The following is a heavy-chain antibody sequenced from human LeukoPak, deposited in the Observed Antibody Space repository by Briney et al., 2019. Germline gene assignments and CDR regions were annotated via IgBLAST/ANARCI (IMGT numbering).Heavy chain of an antibody. D-gene: IGHD1-1*01. CDR2: ISYDGSNK. J-gene: IGHJ4*02. V-gene: IGHV3-30*03. Sequence: PGRSLRLSCAASGFTFSSYGIHWVRQAPGKGLEWVAAISYDGSNKYYTDSVKGRFIISRDNAKNSLYLQMNSLRAEDTAVYYCAREDDSPGYWGQGTLVTVSS. CDR3: AREDDSPGY. CDR1: GFTFSSYG.